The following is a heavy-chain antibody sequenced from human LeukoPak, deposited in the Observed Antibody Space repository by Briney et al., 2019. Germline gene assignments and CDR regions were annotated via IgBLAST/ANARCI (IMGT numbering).Heavy chain of an antibody. CDR1: GGSISTSSYY. D-gene: IGHD3-10*01. CDR2: IYYTGST. Sequence: SETLSLTCTVSGGSISTSSYYWGWIRQPPGKGLEWIGSIYYTGSTYYNPSLNSRVTVSVDTSKNQFSLKLSSVTAADTAIYYCASRTRFGELRFDYWGQGTLVAVSS. J-gene: IGHJ4*02. CDR3: ASRTRFGELRFDY. V-gene: IGHV4-39*01.